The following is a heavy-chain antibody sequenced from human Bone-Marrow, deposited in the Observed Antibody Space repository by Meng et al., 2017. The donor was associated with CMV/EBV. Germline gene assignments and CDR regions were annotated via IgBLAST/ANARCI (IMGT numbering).Heavy chain of an antibody. J-gene: IGHJ6*01. CDR3: ARGARLEV. V-gene: IGHV4-34*01. Sequence: SQTLSLTCAVYGGSFSGYYWSWIRQPPGKGLEWIGEINHSGSTNYNPSLKSRVTISVDTSKNQFSLKLSSVTAADTAVYYCARGARLEVWGPGHTV. CDR1: GGSFSGYY. CDR2: INHSGST.